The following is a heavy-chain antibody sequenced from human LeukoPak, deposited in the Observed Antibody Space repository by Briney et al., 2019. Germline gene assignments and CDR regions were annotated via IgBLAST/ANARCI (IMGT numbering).Heavy chain of an antibody. J-gene: IGHJ4*02. Sequence: GGSLRLSCAASGFTFSNYAMSWVRQAPGKGLEWVSSISGSGGSTYYADSVKGRFTVSRDNSKNTLYLQMNSLRAEDTAVYYCTKEADSSGWYEYYFDYWGQGTLVTVSS. CDR1: GFTFSNYA. V-gene: IGHV3-23*01. CDR2: ISGSGGST. D-gene: IGHD6-19*01. CDR3: TKEADSSGWYEYYFDY.